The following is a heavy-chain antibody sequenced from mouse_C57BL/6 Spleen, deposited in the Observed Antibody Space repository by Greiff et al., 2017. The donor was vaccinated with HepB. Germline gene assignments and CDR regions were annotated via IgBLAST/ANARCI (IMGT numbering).Heavy chain of an antibody. V-gene: IGHV1-72*01. Sequence: QVQLQQPGAELVKPGASVKLSCKASGYTFTSSWMHWVKQRPGRGLEWIGRLDPNSGGTKYNEKFKSKAPLTVDKPSSTAYMQLSSRTSEDSAVYYGAKGNDGYYPYAMDYWGQGTSVTVSS. CDR1: GYTFTSSW. D-gene: IGHD2-3*01. CDR3: AKGNDGYYPYAMDY. CDR2: LDPNSGGT. J-gene: IGHJ4*01.